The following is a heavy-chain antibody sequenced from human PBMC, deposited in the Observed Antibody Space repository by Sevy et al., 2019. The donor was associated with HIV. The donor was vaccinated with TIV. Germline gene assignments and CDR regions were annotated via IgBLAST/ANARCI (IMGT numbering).Heavy chain of an antibody. V-gene: IGHV1-24*01. D-gene: IGHD1-26*01. CDR2: FDPEDGET. Sequence: ASVKVSCKVSGYTLTELSMHWVRQAPGKGLEWMGGFDPEDGETIYAQKFQGRVTMTEDTSTDTAYMELSSLRSEDTAVYYSATDLRSVGATPRFAYWGQGTLVTLSS. J-gene: IGHJ4*02. CDR3: ATDLRSVGATPRFAY. CDR1: GYTLTELS.